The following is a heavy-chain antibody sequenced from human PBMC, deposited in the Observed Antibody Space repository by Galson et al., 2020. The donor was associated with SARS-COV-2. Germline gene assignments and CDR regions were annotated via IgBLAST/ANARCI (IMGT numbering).Heavy chain of an antibody. Sequence: SETLSLTCAVYGGSFSGYYWSWIRQSPGKGLEWIGEINHIGSTNYSPSLKSRVTISVDTSKSQFSLNLSSVTAADTAVYYCARCRGYTSQRAFDIWGQGTLVTVSA. J-gene: IGHJ3*02. CDR2: INHIGST. V-gene: IGHV4-34*01. CDR3: ARCRGYTSQRAFDI. CDR1: GGSFSGYY. D-gene: IGHD5-18*01.